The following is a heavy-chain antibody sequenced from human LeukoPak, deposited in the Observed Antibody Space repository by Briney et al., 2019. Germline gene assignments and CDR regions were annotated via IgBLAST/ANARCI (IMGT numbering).Heavy chain of an antibody. D-gene: IGHD2-2*01. CDR2: INIDGSRT. Sequence: GGSLRLSCAASGFTFSTYWIHWVRQAPGKGLVLVSRINIDGSRTTYADSVKGRFTISRDNAKNTLYLQMNSLRAEDTAVYYCARDRCSSTSCSLGFLDVWGKGTTVTVSS. CDR3: ARDRCSSTSCSLGFLDV. V-gene: IGHV3-74*01. CDR1: GFTFSTYW. J-gene: IGHJ6*04.